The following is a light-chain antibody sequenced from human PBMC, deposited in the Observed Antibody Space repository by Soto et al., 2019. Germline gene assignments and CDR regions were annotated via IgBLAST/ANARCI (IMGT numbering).Light chain of an antibody. CDR3: QQFGNSPRWT. CDR2: GAS. Sequence: EIVLTQSPGTLSLSPGERATLSCRASQSVSSTFLAWFQQKPGQAPRLLIYGASSRATGIPDRFSGSGSGTDFTLTINRLEPEDFAVYYCQQFGNSPRWTFGQGNKVEIK. V-gene: IGKV3-20*01. J-gene: IGKJ1*01. CDR1: QSVSSTF.